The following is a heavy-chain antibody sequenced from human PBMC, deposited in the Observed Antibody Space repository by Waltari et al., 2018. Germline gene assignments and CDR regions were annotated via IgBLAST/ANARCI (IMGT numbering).Heavy chain of an antibody. CDR3: ARGAILRYFDWSRVYFDY. CDR1: GFTFSSYW. J-gene: IGHJ4*02. V-gene: IGHV3-7*02. CDR2: IKQDGSEK. D-gene: IGHD3-9*01. Sequence: EVQLVESGGGLVQPGGSLRLSCAASGFTFSSYWMSWVRQAPGKGLGWVANIKQDGSEKYYVDSVKGRFTISRDNANKSLYLQMNSLRAEDTAVYYCARGAILRYFDWSRVYFDYWGQGTLVTVSS.